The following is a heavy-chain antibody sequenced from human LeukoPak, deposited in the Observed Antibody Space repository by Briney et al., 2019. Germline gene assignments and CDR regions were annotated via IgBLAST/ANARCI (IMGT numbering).Heavy chain of an antibody. CDR2: IYTSGST. CDR3: ARVRVSPAYDFWSGYYYYYYYMDV. D-gene: IGHD3-3*01. V-gene: IGHV4-4*09. J-gene: IGHJ6*03. CDR1: GGSISSYY. Sequence: SETLSLTCTVSGGSISSYYWSWIRQPPGKGLEWIGYIYTSGSTNYNPSLKSRVTISVDTSKNQFSLKLSSVTAADTAVYYCARVRVSPAYDFWSGYYYYYYYMDVWGKGTTVTVSS.